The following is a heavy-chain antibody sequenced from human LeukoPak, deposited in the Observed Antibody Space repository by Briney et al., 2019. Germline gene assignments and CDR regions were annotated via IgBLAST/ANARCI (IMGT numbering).Heavy chain of an antibody. CDR1: GGSISSSNW. CDR2: IYHSGST. V-gene: IGHV4-4*02. J-gene: IGHJ4*02. Sequence: PSETLSLTCAVSGGSISSSNWWSWVRQPPGKGLEWIGEIYHSGSTNYNPSLKSRVTISVDKSKNQFSLKLSSVTAADTAVYYCARVSIAVVGSGDYWGQGTLVTVSS. CDR3: ARVSIAVVGSGDY. D-gene: IGHD6-13*01.